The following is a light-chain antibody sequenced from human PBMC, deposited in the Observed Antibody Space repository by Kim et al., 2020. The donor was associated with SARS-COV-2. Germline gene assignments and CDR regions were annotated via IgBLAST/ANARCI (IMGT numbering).Light chain of an antibody. CDR3: QKYDSAPWT. J-gene: IGKJ1*01. Sequence: GHRVTITCRASQVINNYLAWYQQKPGKAPTVLIYGASTLHSGVPSRFSGSGSGTDFTLTISSLQPEDVGTYYCQKYDSAPWTFGHGTKVDIK. CDR1: QVINNY. V-gene: IGKV1-27*01. CDR2: GAS.